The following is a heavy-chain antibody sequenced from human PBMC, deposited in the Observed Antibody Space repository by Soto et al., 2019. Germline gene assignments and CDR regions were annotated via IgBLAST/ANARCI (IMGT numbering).Heavy chain of an antibody. CDR2: VHPNGGGT. J-gene: IGHJ6*02. D-gene: IGHD4-4*01. Sequence: QVHLVQSGAEVKQPGASVKVSCKASGYTFSVYHMYWVRQAPGQGLEWMGWVHPNGGGTNYAQSFKGRVTMTRDTSINTPYMELSRLTSDDTAVYYCAIELQRGMDVWGQGTTVTVSS. CDR1: GYTFSVYH. V-gene: IGHV1-2*02. CDR3: AIELQRGMDV.